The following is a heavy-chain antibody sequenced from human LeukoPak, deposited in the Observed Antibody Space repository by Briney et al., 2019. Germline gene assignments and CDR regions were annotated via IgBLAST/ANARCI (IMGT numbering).Heavy chain of an antibody. J-gene: IGHJ5*02. Sequence: ASVKVSCKASGYTFTRYYMHWVRQAPGQGLEWMGIINPSGGSTSYAQKFQGRVTMTRDMSTSTVYMELSSLRSEDTAVYFCARAGGRSWFDPWGQGTLVTVSS. CDR1: GYTFTRYY. V-gene: IGHV1-46*01. CDR2: INPSGGST. CDR3: ARAGGRSWFDP.